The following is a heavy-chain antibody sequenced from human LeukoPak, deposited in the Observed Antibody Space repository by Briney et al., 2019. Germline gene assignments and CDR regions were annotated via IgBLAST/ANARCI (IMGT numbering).Heavy chain of an antibody. V-gene: IGHV3-23*01. CDR2: IINRGGTT. CDR1: GFTFSSYA. CDR3: AKGRSAGYDSSLDAFDI. J-gene: IGHJ3*02. D-gene: IGHD5-12*01. Sequence: GGSLRLSCSASGFTFSSYAMSWVRQAPGKGLEWVSGIINRGGTTYYADSVKGRFTISRDNSKNTVYLQMNSLRAEDTAVYYCAKGRSAGYDSSLDAFDIWGQGTMVTVSS.